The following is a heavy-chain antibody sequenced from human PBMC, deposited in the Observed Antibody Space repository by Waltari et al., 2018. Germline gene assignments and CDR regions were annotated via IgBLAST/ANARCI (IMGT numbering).Heavy chain of an antibody. V-gene: IGHV3-49*03. D-gene: IGHD3-10*01. CDR3: NLHYYGSGSYTSVFDY. Sequence: EVQLVESGGGLVQPGRSLRLSCTASGFTFGDYAMSWFRQAPGKGLEWVGFIRSKAYGGTTEYAASVKGRCTISRDDSKSIAYLQMNSLKTEDTAVYYCNLHYYGSGSYTSVFDYWGQGTLVTVSS. CDR2: IRSKAYGGTT. CDR1: GFTFGDYA. J-gene: IGHJ4*02.